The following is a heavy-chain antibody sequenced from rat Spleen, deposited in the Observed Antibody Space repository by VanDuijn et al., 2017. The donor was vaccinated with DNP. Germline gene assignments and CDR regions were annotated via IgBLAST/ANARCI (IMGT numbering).Heavy chain of an antibody. CDR2: INSDGGST. J-gene: IGHJ4*01. CDR1: GFTFSNYW. V-gene: IGHV5-58*01. Sequence: EVQLVETGGGLVQPGRSLKLSCVVSGFTFSNYWMFWIRQAPGKGLEWVASINSDGGSTYYSDSVKGRFTISRDNGGNTVYLQMNSLRSEDIATYYCAKDSYYYAMDAGGQGTSVTVSS. CDR3: AKDSYYYAMDA.